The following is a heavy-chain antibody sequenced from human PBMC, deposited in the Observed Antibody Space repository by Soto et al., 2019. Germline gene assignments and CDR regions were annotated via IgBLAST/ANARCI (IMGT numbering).Heavy chain of an antibody. Sequence: GASVKVSCNASGYTFTSYGISWVRQAPGQGLEWMGWISAYNGNTNYAQKLQGRVTMTTDTSTSTAYMELRSLRSDDTAVYYCARGSVDTAIHDAFDIWGQGTMVTVSS. V-gene: IGHV1-18*04. CDR3: ARGSVDTAIHDAFDI. D-gene: IGHD5-18*01. CDR1: GYTFTSYG. CDR2: ISAYNGNT. J-gene: IGHJ3*02.